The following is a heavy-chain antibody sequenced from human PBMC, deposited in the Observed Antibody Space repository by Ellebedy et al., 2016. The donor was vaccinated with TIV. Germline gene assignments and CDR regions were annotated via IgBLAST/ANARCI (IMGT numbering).Heavy chain of an antibody. V-gene: IGHV1-3*01. CDR3: AREGDCYFDY. J-gene: IGHJ4*02. CDR2: IDAGYGNT. Sequence: ASVKVSXKASGYTFSRYTMHWVRQAPGQRLEWMGWIDAGYGNTRYSQKFQDRVTMTRDTSAKTAYMELTSLRSEDTAVYYCAREGDCYFDYWGQGTLVTVSS. CDR1: GYTFSRYT. D-gene: IGHD2-21*01.